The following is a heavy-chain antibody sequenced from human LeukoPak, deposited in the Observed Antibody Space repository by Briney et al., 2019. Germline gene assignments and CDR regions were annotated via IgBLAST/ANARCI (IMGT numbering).Heavy chain of an antibody. V-gene: IGHV3-9*03. CDR2: ISWNTGGI. Sequence: GGSLRLSCAASGFTFDNYYMHWVRQAPGKGLEWVSGISWNTGGIGYADSVKGRFTISRDNAKNSLYLQMNSLRAEDMALYYCAKDEFVASAFTGAFDIWGEGTMVTVSS. J-gene: IGHJ3*02. CDR3: AKDEFVASAFTGAFDI. CDR1: GFTFDNYY. D-gene: IGHD2-8*02.